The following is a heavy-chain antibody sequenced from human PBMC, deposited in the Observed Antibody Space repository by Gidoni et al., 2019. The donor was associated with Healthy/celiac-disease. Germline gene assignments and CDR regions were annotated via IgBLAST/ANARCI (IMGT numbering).Heavy chain of an antibody. CDR3: ARGGYCSGGSCYSHAFDY. CDR2: ISAYNGNT. J-gene: IGHJ4*02. V-gene: IGHV1-18*01. CDR1: GYTFTSYG. Sequence: QVQLVQYGAEVKKHGASVKVSCKAAGYTFTSYGISWVRQAPGQGLEWMGWISAYNGNTNYAQKLQGRVTMTTDTSTSTAYMELRSLRSDDTAVYYCARGGYCSGGSCYSHAFDYWGQGTLVTVSS. D-gene: IGHD2-15*01.